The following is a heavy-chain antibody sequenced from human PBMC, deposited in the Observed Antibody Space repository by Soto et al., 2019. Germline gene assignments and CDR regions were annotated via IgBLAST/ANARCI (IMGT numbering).Heavy chain of an antibody. V-gene: IGHV3-33*01. CDR2: IWYDGSNQ. CDR3: ARAYDSLTGLAY. Sequence: QVQLVESGGGVVQPGRSLRLSCAASGFTFSSYGMHWVRQAPGKGLEWVAVIWYDGSNQYYADSVQGRFTISRDNSKNSLYPHTNSLSAEDTAVYSGARAYDSLTGLAYWGQGTPVTVSA. J-gene: IGHJ4*02. D-gene: IGHD3-9*01. CDR1: GFTFSSYG.